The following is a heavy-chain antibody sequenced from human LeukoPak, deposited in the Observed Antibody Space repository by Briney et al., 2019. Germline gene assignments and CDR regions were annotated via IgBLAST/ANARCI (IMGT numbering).Heavy chain of an antibody. D-gene: IGHD6-13*01. CDR1: GGTFGSYA. CDR3: ARGSSWYNWFDP. V-gene: IGHV1-8*03. CDR2: MNPNSGNT. Sequence: ASVKVSCKASGGTFGSYAISWVRQAPGQGLEWMGWMNPNSGNTGYAQKFQGRVTITRNTSISTAYMELSSLRSEDTAVYYCARGSSWYNWFDPWGQGTLVTVSS. J-gene: IGHJ5*02.